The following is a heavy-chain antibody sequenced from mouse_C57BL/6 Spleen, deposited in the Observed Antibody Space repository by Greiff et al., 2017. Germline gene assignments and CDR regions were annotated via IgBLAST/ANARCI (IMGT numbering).Heavy chain of an antibody. J-gene: IGHJ3*01. CDR3: ANRNNDYDDEFEY. V-gene: IGHV1-7*01. Sequence: QVQLQQSGAELAKPGASVKLSCKASGYTFTSYWMHWVKQRPGQGLEWIGYINPSSGYTKYNQKFKDKATLTADKSSSTAYMQLSSLTYEDSAVYYYANRNNDYDDEFEYWGQGTLVTVSA. CDR1: GYTFTSYW. CDR2: INPSSGYT. D-gene: IGHD2-4*01.